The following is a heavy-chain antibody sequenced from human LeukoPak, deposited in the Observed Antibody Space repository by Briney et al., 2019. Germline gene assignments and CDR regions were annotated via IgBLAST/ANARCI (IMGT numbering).Heavy chain of an antibody. J-gene: IGHJ4*02. CDR1: GFTFSSYA. Sequence: AGGSLRLSCAASGFTFSSYAMSWVRQAPGKGLEWVSAISGSGGSTYYADSVKGRFTTSRDNSKNTLYLQMNSLRAEDTAVYYCAKRGRIDTAMAQYYFDYWGQGTLVTVSS. CDR3: AKRGRIDTAMAQYYFDY. D-gene: IGHD5-18*01. V-gene: IGHV3-23*01. CDR2: ISGSGGST.